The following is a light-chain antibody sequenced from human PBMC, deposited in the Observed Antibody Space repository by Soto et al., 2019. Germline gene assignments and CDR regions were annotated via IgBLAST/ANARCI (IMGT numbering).Light chain of an antibody. Sequence: VLTQSPGTLSLSPGERATLSCRATQRVTGGYLAWYQQKPGQAPRLLIYGASARATDIPERVSGSGSGTDFTLTISRLEPEDFAVYYCQQYGTSPSWTFGQGTKVEVK. CDR1: QRVTGGY. J-gene: IGKJ1*01. CDR2: GAS. V-gene: IGKV3-20*01. CDR3: QQYGTSPSWT.